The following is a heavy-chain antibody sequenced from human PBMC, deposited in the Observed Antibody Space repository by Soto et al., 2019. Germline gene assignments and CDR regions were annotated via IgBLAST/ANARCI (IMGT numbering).Heavy chain of an antibody. CDR1: GGSISSSSYY. V-gene: IGHV4-39*01. J-gene: IGHJ6*02. CDR2: IYYSGST. CDR3: ARDSSGYYYYTRGFYYYGMDV. D-gene: IGHD3-22*01. Sequence: SETLSLTCTVSGGSISSSSYYWGWIRQPPGKGLEGIGSIYYSGSTYYNPSLKSRVTISVDTSKNQFSLKLSSVTAADTAVYYCARDSSGYYYYTRGFYYYGMDVWGQGTTVTVSS.